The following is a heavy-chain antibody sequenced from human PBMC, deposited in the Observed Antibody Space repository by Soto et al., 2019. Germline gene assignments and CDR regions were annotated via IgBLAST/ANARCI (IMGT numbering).Heavy chain of an antibody. CDR2: ISYDGSNK. D-gene: IGHD1-26*01. CDR3: EKDSGSYYLDY. Sequence: QVQLVESGGGVVQPGRSLRLSCAASGFTFSSYGMHWVRQAPGKGLEWVAVISYDGSNKYYADSVKGRFTISRDNSNNTLYLQMNSLRAEDTAVYYCEKDSGSYYLDYWGQGTLVTVSS. V-gene: IGHV3-30*18. J-gene: IGHJ4*02. CDR1: GFTFSSYG.